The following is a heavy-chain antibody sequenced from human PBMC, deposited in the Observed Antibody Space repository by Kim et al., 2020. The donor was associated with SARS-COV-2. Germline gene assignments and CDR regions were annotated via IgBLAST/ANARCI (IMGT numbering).Heavy chain of an antibody. J-gene: IGHJ4*02. V-gene: IGHV3-21*01. CDR1: EFIFSRYS. D-gene: IGHD3-10*01. CDR3: ARDLSLGRPGGFDY. CDR2: IIRNSDYI. Sequence: GGSLRLSCAASEFIFSRYSMNWVRQAPGKGLEWVSTIIRNSDYIYYAESVEGRFTISRDNAKNSVYLQMNSLRVDDTAMYYCARDLSLGRPGGFDYWGQGALVTVSS.